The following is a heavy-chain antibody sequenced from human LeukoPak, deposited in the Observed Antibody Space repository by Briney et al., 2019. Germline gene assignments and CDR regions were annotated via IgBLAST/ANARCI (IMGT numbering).Heavy chain of an antibody. CDR2: IIPILGIA. CDR1: GGTFSSYA. D-gene: IGHD6-6*01. J-gene: IGHJ6*02. V-gene: IGHV1-69*04. Sequence: GASVKVSCKASGGTFSSYAISWVRQAPGQGLEWMGRIIPILGIANYAQKFQGRVTITADKSTSTAYMELSSLRSEDTAVHYCASSIAARPYYYYYGMDVWGQGTTVTVSS. CDR3: ASSIAARPYYYYYGMDV.